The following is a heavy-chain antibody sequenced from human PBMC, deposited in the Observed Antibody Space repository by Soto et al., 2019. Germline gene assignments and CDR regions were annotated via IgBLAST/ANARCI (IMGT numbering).Heavy chain of an antibody. Sequence: PSETLSLTCAVYGGSFSGYYWSWIRQPPGKGLEWIGEINHSGSTNYNPSLKSRVTISVDTSKNQFSLKLSSVTAADTAVYYCARARYCSGGSRVAYWGQGTLVTVSS. CDR1: GGSFSGYY. CDR2: INHSGST. J-gene: IGHJ4*02. D-gene: IGHD2-15*01. V-gene: IGHV4-34*01. CDR3: ARARYCSGGSRVAY.